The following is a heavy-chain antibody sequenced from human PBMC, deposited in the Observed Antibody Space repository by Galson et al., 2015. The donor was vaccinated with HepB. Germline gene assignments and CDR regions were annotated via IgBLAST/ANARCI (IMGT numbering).Heavy chain of an antibody. CDR3: ARETLGYCSGGSCSGADWFDP. Sequence: SLRLSCAASGFTFSDYYMSWIRQVPGKGLEWVSYISSSSSYTNYADSVKGRFTISRDNAKNSLYLQMNSLRAEDTAVYYCARETLGYCSGGSCSGADWFDPWGQGTLVTVSS. J-gene: IGHJ5*02. D-gene: IGHD2-15*01. CDR2: ISSSSSYT. V-gene: IGHV3-11*06. CDR1: GFTFSDYY.